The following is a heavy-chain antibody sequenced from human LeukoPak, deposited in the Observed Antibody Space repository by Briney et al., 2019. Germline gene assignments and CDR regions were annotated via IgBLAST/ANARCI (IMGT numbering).Heavy chain of an antibody. V-gene: IGHV3-53*01. J-gene: IGHJ4*02. CDR1: GFTVSSNN. CDR3: ARMVRGVFNFDY. D-gene: IGHD3-10*01. Sequence: GGSLRLSCAASGFTVSSNNMSWVRQAPGKGLEWVSVIYSGGSTYYADSVKGRFTIFRDNSKNTLYLQMNSLRAEDTAVYYCARMVRGVFNFDYWGQGTLVTVSS. CDR2: IYSGGST.